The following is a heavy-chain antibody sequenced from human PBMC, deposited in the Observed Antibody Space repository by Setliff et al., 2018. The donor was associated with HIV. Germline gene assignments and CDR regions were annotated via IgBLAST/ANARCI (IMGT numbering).Heavy chain of an antibody. CDR2: IYNSGIT. CDR3: ARDFGGRWTFDY. CDR1: GASIRNYY. Sequence: SETLSLTCTVSGASIRNYYWSWVRQPPGKGLEWIGYIYNSGITNYNPSLESRVTISVDTSTTTVSMELSSLTSKDTAIYYCARDFGGRWTFDYWGQGTLVTVSS. J-gene: IGHJ4*02. V-gene: IGHV4-59*01. D-gene: IGHD3-10*01.